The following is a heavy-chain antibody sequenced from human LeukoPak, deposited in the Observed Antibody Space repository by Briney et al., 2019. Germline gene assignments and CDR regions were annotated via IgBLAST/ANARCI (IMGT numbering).Heavy chain of an antibody. J-gene: IGHJ6*02. CDR1: GFTFSSYW. Sequence: GGSLRLSCAASGFTFSSYWMSWVRQAPGKGLEWVSAISGSGGSTYYADSVKGRFTISRDNSKNTLYLQMNSLRAEDTAVYYCAKEGYPVAWYYYYGMDVWGQGTTVTVSS. CDR3: AKEGYPVAWYYYYGMDV. V-gene: IGHV3-23*01. D-gene: IGHD5-12*01. CDR2: ISGSGGST.